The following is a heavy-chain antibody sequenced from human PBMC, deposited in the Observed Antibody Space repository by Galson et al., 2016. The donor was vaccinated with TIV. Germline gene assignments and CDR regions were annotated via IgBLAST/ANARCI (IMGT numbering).Heavy chain of an antibody. J-gene: IGHJ4*02. CDR1: GFSFSDYH. V-gene: IGHV3-74*03. D-gene: IGHD2-2*01. CDR3: ASRDIAVIPAAIVFDY. CDR2: INIDGRST. Sequence: SLRLSCAASGFSFSDYHMHWVRQAPGKGLVWVSRINIDGRSTAYADSVKGRFTISRDNSKNALYVQINNLRAEDTAVYYCASRDIAVIPAAIVFDYWGQGTLVTVSS.